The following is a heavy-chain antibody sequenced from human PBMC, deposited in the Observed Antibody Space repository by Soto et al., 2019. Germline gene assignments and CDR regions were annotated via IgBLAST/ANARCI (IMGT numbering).Heavy chain of an antibody. V-gene: IGHV5-51*01. D-gene: IGHD6-19*01. Sequence: PVESLKISCKGSGYSFTSYWIGWVRQMPGKGLEWMGIIYPGDSDTRYSPSFQGQVTISADKSISTAYLQWSGLKASDTAMYYCARRRGYSRSGWYDWAYWGQGILVTVSS. CDR3: ARRRGYSRSGWYDWAY. J-gene: IGHJ4*02. CDR2: IYPGDSDT. CDR1: GYSFTSYW.